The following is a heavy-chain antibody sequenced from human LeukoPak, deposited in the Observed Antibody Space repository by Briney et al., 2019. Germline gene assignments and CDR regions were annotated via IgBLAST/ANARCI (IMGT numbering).Heavy chain of an antibody. Sequence: SETLSLTCTVSGGSISSHYWSWIRQPPGKGLEWIGYIYYSGSTNYNPSLKSRVTMSVDTSKNQFSLKLSSVTAADTAVYYCARYYYDSSGYYQEYFQHWGQGTMVTVAS. CDR3: ARYYYDSSGYYQEYFQH. CDR2: IYYSGST. D-gene: IGHD3-22*01. CDR1: GGSISSHY. J-gene: IGHJ1*01. V-gene: IGHV4-59*11.